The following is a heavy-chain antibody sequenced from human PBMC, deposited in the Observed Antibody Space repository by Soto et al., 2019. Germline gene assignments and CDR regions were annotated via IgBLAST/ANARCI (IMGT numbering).Heavy chain of an antibody. CDR3: ANDRPPLGPIAARPLYYFDY. CDR2: ISGSGGST. CDR1: GFTFSSYA. J-gene: IGHJ4*02. V-gene: IGHV3-23*01. Sequence: GGSLRLSCAASGFTFSSYAMSWVRQAPGKGLEWVSAISGSGGSTYYADSVKGRFTISRDNSKNTLYLQMNSLRAEDTAVYSAANDRPPLGPIAARPLYYFDYWGQGTLVTVSS. D-gene: IGHD6-6*01.